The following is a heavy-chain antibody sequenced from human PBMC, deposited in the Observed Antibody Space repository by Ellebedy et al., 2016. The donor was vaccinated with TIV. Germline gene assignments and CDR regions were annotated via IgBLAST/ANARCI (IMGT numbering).Heavy chain of an antibody. CDR3: AREIQSSNWEGDWFDT. Sequence: GESLKISCAASGFTFSDYYMSWIRQAPGKGLEWVSYISGGSSHTKYAGSVKGRFTISRDTAKNSLYLQMNSLRADDTGVYYCAREIQSSNWEGDWFDTWGQGTLVTVSS. J-gene: IGHJ5*02. CDR2: ISGGSSHT. CDR1: GFTFSDYY. V-gene: IGHV3-11*06. D-gene: IGHD6-13*01.